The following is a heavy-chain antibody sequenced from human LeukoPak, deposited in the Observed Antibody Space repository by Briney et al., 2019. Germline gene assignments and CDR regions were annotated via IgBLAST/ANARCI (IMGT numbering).Heavy chain of an antibody. V-gene: IGHV3-21*01. CDR1: GFTFSSYS. CDR2: ISSSSSYI. D-gene: IGHD6-19*01. CDR3: AREMYAGWYFAFDI. Sequence: GGSLRLACAASGFTFSSYSMNWVRQAPGKGLEWVSSISSSSSYIYYADSVKGRFTISRDNAKNSLYLQMSSLRAEDTAVYYCAREMYAGWYFAFDIWGQGTMVTVSS. J-gene: IGHJ3*02.